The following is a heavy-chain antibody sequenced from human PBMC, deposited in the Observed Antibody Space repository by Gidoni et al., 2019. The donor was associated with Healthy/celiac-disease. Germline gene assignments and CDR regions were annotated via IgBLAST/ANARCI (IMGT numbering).Heavy chain of an antibody. CDR2: ISGSGGST. CDR3: ANGIAARPVSSFYFDY. Sequence: EVQLLESGGGLVQPGGSLRLSFAASGFTFTSLAMSWVRQAPGKGLEWVSAISGSGGSTYYAYSVKGRFTISRDNSKNTLYLQMNSLRAEDTAVYYGANGIAARPVSSFYFDYWGQGTLVTVSS. V-gene: IGHV3-23*01. CDR1: GFTFTSLA. J-gene: IGHJ4*02. D-gene: IGHD6-6*01.